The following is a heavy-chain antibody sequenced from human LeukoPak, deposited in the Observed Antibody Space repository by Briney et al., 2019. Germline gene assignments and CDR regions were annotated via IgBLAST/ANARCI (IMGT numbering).Heavy chain of an antibody. CDR3: ARYRSGYRGWFEY. CDR1: GGTFSSYA. Sequence: SVKVSCKASGGTFSSYAISWVRQAPGQGLEWMGGIIPIFGTANYAQKFQGSVTITTEEFASTAYMELSRLRSEDTAVYYCARYRSGYRGWFEYWGEETRVTVSS. D-gene: IGHD3-22*01. V-gene: IGHV1-69*05. J-gene: IGHJ4*02. CDR2: IIPIFGTA.